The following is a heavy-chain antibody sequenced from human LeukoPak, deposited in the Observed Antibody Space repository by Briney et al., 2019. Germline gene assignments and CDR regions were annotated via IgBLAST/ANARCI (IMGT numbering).Heavy chain of an antibody. CDR1: GGSFSGYY. CDR3: ARLSGYYYARLDY. Sequence: SETLSLTCAVYGGSFSGYYWSWIRQPPGKGLEWIGEINHSGSTNYNPSLKSRVTISVDTSKNQFSLKLSSVTAADTAVYYCARLSGYYYARLDYSGQGTLVTVSS. D-gene: IGHD3-22*01. V-gene: IGHV4-34*01. J-gene: IGHJ4*02. CDR2: INHSGST.